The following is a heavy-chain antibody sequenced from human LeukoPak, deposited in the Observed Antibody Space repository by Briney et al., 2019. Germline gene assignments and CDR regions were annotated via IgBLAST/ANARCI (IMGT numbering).Heavy chain of an antibody. CDR1: GFTFNSYW. J-gene: IGHJ4*02. D-gene: IGHD1-26*01. CDR2: IKQDGSEQ. V-gene: IGHV3-7*05. Sequence: PGGSLRLSFAAPGFTFNSYWMTWVRQAPGKGLEWLANIKQDGSEQYYVDSVKGRFTISRDNAKNSLYLQMNSLRAGDTAVYYCARVGKSGSYPFDYWGQGSLVTVSS. CDR3: ARVGKSGSYPFDY.